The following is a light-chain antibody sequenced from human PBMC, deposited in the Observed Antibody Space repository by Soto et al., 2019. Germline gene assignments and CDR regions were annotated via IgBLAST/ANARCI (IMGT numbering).Light chain of an antibody. Sequence: EIVLTQSPATLALSPGQRATLSCRASQNIDTYLAWYQQKPGQAPRLLIYDASNRATDIPARFSGSGSGTDFTLTISSREPEDFAVYYCQHRDNWPLTFGGGTKLEI. CDR1: QNIDTY. V-gene: IGKV3-11*01. CDR3: QHRDNWPLT. CDR2: DAS. J-gene: IGKJ4*01.